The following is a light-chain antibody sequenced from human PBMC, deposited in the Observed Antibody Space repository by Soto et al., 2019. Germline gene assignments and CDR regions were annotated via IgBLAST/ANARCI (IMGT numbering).Light chain of an antibody. CDR2: SNN. V-gene: IGLV1-44*01. CDR3: AAWDDSLNAWV. CDR1: SSNIGSNT. Sequence: QSVLTQPPSASGTPGQRVTISCSGSSSNIGSNTVNWYQQLPGTAPKLLIYSNNQRPSGVPDRFSGSKSGTSASLAISGLQSEDEADYYCAAWDDSLNAWVFVGGTKLAV. J-gene: IGLJ3*02.